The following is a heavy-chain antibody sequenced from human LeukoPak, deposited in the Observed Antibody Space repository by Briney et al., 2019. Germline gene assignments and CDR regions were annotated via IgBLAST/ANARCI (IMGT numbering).Heavy chain of an antibody. CDR1: GGSISSSSYY. Sequence: SGTLSLTCTVSGGSISSSSYYWGWIRQPPGKGLEWIGSIYYSGSTYYNPSLKSRVTISVDTSKNQFSLKLSSVTAADTAVYYCATSPGVPWWLVPDFDYWGQGTLVTVSS. CDR3: ATSPGVPWWLVPDFDY. D-gene: IGHD6-19*01. J-gene: IGHJ4*02. CDR2: IYYSGST. V-gene: IGHV4-39*01.